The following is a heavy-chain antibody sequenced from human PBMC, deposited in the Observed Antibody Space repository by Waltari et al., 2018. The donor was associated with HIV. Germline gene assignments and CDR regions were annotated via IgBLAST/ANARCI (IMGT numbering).Heavy chain of an antibody. CDR2: IYHSGST. J-gene: IGHJ3*02. V-gene: IGHV4-38-2*01. D-gene: IGHD3-22*01. Sequence: QVQLQESGPGLVKPSETLSLTCAVSGYSISSGYYWAWIRQPPGKGLEWIGSIYHSGSTYYNPSLKSRVTISVDTSKNQFSLKLSSVTAADTAVYYCARGRDSSGYPNDAFDIWGQGTMVTVSS. CDR3: ARGRDSSGYPNDAFDI. CDR1: GYSISSGYY.